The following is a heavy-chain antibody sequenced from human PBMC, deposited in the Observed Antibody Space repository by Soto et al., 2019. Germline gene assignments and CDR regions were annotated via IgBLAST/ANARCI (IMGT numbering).Heavy chain of an antibody. CDR2: ISSSGSTI. D-gene: IGHD3-22*01. CDR3: ASPYDSSGYPLFDY. CDR1: GFTFSSYE. V-gene: IGHV3-48*03. J-gene: IGHJ4*02. Sequence: PGGSLRLSCAASGFTFSSYEMNWVRQAPGKGLEWVSYISSSGSTIYYADSVKGRFTISRDNAKNSLYLQMNSLRAEDTAVYYCASPYDSSGYPLFDYWGQGTLVTVSS.